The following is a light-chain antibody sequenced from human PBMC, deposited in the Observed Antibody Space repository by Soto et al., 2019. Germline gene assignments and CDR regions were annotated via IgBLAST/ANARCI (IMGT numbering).Light chain of an antibody. CDR3: QQYHNWPPIT. CDR2: GAS. V-gene: IGKV3D-15*01. CDR1: QFVSSN. J-gene: IGKJ5*01. Sequence: EIVMTQSPFTLSVSPGERATLSCSSSQFVSSNLAWYQQKPGQAPRLLIYGASTRATGIPARFSGSGSGTEFTLTISNLQSEDFAVYFCQQYHNWPPITCGQGTRLEI.